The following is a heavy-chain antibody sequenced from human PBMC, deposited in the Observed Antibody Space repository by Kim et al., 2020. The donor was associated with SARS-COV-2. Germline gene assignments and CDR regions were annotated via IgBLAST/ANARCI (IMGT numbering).Heavy chain of an antibody. Sequence: SETLSLTCTVSGGSVSSGSYYWSWIRQPPGKGLEWIGYIYYSGSTNYNPSLKSRVTISVDTSKNQFSLKLSSVTAADTAVYYCARDVYSGYEIDYWGQGTLVTVSS. CDR3: ARDVYSGYEIDY. V-gene: IGHV4-61*01. CDR1: GGSVSSGSYY. D-gene: IGHD5-12*01. CDR2: IYYSGST. J-gene: IGHJ4*02.